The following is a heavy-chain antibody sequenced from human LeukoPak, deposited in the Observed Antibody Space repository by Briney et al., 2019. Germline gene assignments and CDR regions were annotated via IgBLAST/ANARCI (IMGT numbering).Heavy chain of an antibody. CDR2: FDPDGSII. J-gene: IGHJ4*02. Sequence: GGSLRLSCAASGFSFRDYWMHWLRQAPGKGLIWVARFDPDGSIITYADSVRGRFTLSRDNAMTTMYLQMNSLRAEDTAVYYCATTASFDSDWGRGAPVTVSS. V-gene: IGHV3-74*01. D-gene: IGHD3-9*01. CDR1: GFSFRDYW. CDR3: ATTASFDSD.